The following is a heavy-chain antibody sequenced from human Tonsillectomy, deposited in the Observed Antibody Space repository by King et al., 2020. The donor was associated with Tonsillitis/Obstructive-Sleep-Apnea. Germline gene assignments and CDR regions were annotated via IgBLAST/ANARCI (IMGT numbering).Heavy chain of an antibody. CDR2: ISYDGSNK. V-gene: IGHV3-30*04. CDR3: ARDTIAVAEYYFDY. Sequence: VQLVESGGGVVQPGRSLRLSCAASGFTFSSYAMHWVRQAPGKGLEWVAVISYDGSNKYYADSVKGRFTIPRDNSKNTLYLQMNSLRAEDTAVYYCARDTIAVAEYYFDYWGQGTLVTVSS. CDR1: GFTFSSYA. J-gene: IGHJ4*02. D-gene: IGHD6-19*01.